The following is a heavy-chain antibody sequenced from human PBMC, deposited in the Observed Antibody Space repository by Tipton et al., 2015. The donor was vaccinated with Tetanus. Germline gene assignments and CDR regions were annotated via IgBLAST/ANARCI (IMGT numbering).Heavy chain of an antibody. D-gene: IGHD3-22*01. CDR2: IYHNGST. CDR3: ARHSSGYFTFFHY. V-gene: IGHV4-38-2*01. Sequence: TLSLTCAVSGSSINTGHYWGWIRQSPGKGLEWIGSIYHNGSTYSNPLFQSRVTISLDSSKNQFSLRLNSVTAADSAVYYCARHSSGYFTFFHYWGPGTLVTVSS. J-gene: IGHJ4*01. CDR1: GSSINTGHY.